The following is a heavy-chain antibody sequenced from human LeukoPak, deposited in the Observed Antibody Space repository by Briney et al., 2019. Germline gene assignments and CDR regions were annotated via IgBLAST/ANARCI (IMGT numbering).Heavy chain of an antibody. CDR3: ARQYYYGSGSYSPFDY. CDR1: GFTFSSYE. CDR2: ISSSGSTI. J-gene: IGHJ4*02. D-gene: IGHD3-10*01. V-gene: IGHV3-48*03. Sequence: GGSLRLSCAASGFTFSSYEMNWVRQAPGKGLEWVSYISSSGSTIYYADSVKGRLTISRDNAKNSLYLQMNSLRAEDTAVYYCARQYYYGSGSYSPFDYWGQGTLVTVSS.